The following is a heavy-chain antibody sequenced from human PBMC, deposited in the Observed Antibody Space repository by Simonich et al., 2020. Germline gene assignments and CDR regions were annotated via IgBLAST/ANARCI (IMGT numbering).Heavy chain of an antibody. CDR1: GFTFSSYW. Sequence: EVQLVEFGGGLVQPGGSLRLSCADSGFTFSSYWMSWDRQAPGKGLEWVANRRTEGSGKYDGDSGKGRFTISRDNAKNSLYRQMNSLRAEDTAVYYCARDREVYGSGSYYNYWGQGTLVTVSS. CDR3: ARDREVYGSGSYYNY. V-gene: IGHV3-7*01. CDR2: RRTEGSGK. J-gene: IGHJ4*02. D-gene: IGHD3-10*01.